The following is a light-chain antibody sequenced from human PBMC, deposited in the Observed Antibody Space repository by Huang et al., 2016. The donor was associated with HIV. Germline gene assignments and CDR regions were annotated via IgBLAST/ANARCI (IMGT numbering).Light chain of an antibody. V-gene: IGKV1-5*03. Sequence: DIQMTQSPSTLSASAGDRVTITCRASQTIGIWLAWYQQKPGNAPKVLIYKASTLESGVPSRFSGTVSGTEFILTISSLQPDDFATYYCQQYNSYPWTFGQGTKVEIK. CDR3: QQYNSYPWT. J-gene: IGKJ1*01. CDR1: QTIGIW. CDR2: KAS.